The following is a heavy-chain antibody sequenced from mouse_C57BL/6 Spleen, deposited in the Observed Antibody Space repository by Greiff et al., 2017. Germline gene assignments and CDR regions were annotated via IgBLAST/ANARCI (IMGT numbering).Heavy chain of an antibody. Sequence: EVQLQQSGPELVKPGASVKISCKASGYTFTDYYMNWVKQSHGKSLEWIGDINPNNGGTSYNQKFKGKATLTVDKSSSTAYMELRSLTSEDSAVYYCASYSPLSWFAYWGQGTLVTVSA. CDR3: ASYSPLSWFAY. V-gene: IGHV1-26*01. J-gene: IGHJ3*01. CDR2: INPNNGGT. D-gene: IGHD2-12*01. CDR1: GYTFTDYY.